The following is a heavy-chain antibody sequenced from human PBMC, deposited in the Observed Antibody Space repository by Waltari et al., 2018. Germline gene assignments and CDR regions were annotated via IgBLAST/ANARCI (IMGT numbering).Heavy chain of an antibody. J-gene: IGHJ4*02. V-gene: IGHV3-48*03. CDR2: ISSTGDTI. D-gene: IGHD6-13*01. Sequence: EVHLVESVGGLVQPGGSLRLSCAASGFTLRGYEMNWVRQAPGKGREWISYISSTGDTIYYADSVKGRFTISRDNAKNTLYLQMKRLRADDTALYYCARGIAADGGGGYWGQGILVTVSS. CDR3: ARGIAADGGGGY. CDR1: GFTLRGYE.